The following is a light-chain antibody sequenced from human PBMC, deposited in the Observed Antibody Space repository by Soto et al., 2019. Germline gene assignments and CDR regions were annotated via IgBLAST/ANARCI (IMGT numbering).Light chain of an antibody. J-gene: IGLJ1*01. CDR2: DDS. CDR1: NIGSKS. CDR3: QVWDSSSDHPLDYV. Sequence: SYELTQPPSVSVAPGQTARITWGGNNIGSKSVHWYQQKPGQAPVLVVYDDSDRPSGIPERFSGSNSGNTATLTISRVEAGDEADYYCQVWDSSSDHPLDYVFGTGTKLTVL. V-gene: IGLV3-21*02.